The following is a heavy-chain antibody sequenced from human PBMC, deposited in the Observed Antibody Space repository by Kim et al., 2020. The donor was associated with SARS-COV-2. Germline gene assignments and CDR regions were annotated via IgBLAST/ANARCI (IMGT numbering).Heavy chain of an antibody. CDR1: GASVRSQSHH. CDR2: VKNSGST. J-gene: IGHJ3*01. V-gene: IGHV4-61*01. D-gene: IGHD6-25*01. CDR3: AREAVDV. Sequence: SETLSLTCTVSGASVRSQSHHWSWVRQSPGKGLEWIGYVKNSGSTNFNPSLKSRLFMSVDNSKNQISLELRSMTVADTAVYFCAREAVDVW.